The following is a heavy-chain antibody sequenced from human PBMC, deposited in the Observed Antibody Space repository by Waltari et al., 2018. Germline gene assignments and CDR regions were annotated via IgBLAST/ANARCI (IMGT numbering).Heavy chain of an antibody. D-gene: IGHD5-12*01. J-gene: IGHJ4*02. CDR1: GYNLINYW. CDR3: ARREVATWDFDY. V-gene: IGHV5-51*01. CDR2: SQPGYADT. Sequence: EVQLVQSGAEVKKHGESLKISCKGSGYNLINYWIGWVSQMPGKGLEWMGISQPGYADTRYSPSFQGHVTTSAYKSISTAYLQWSSLNASDTAMYYCARREVATWDFDYWGQGTLVTVSS.